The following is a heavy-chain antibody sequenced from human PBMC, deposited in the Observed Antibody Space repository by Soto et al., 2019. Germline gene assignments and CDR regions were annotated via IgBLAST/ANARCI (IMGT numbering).Heavy chain of an antibody. CDR1: GYSFTSYW. CDR3: ASPGGSSSSQADGMDV. V-gene: IGHV5-51*01. J-gene: IGHJ6*02. D-gene: IGHD6-6*01. CDR2: IYPGDSDT. Sequence: ESLKTSFKGSGYSFTSYWIGWVRRIPGKGLEWMGIIYPGDSDTRYSPSFQGQVTISADKSISTAYLQWSSLKASDTAMYYCASPGGSSSSQADGMDVWGQGTTVTVSS.